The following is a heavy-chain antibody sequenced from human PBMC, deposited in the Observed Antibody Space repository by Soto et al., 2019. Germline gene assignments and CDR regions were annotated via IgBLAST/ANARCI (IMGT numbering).Heavy chain of an antibody. D-gene: IGHD4-17*01. CDR3: ARVGRLHYFDY. J-gene: IGHJ4*02. Sequence: QVQLVESGRGVVQPGRSLRLSCAASGFTFSSYAMHWVRQAPGKGLEWVAVISYDGSNKYYADSVKGRFTISRDNSKNTLFLQMNSLRAEDTAVYYCARVGRLHYFDYWGQGTLVTVSS. CDR2: ISYDGSNK. CDR1: GFTFSSYA. V-gene: IGHV3-30-3*01.